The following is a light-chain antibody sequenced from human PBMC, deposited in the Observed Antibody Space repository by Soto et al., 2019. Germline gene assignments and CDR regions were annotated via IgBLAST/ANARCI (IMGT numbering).Light chain of an antibody. Sequence: EIVLTQSPGTLSLSPGQGATLSCMASQSVSSSYLAWYQQKPGQAPRLLIYGASSRATGIPDRFSGSGSGTDFTLTISRLEPEDFAVYYCQQYGSSPLTFGGGTKVDIK. CDR3: QQYGSSPLT. J-gene: IGKJ4*01. CDR1: QSVSSSY. CDR2: GAS. V-gene: IGKV3-20*01.